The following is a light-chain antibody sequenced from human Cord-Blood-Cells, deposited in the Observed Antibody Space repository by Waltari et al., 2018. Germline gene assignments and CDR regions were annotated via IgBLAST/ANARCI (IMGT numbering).Light chain of an antibody. CDR2: VVS. CDR1: SSHVGGYDE. CDR3: NSDAGSSTWV. Sequence: QSALTPPACGSGCPGQSITIPGPGSSSHVGGYDEVSWDQQDPGKAPKLMMYVVSKQPSGVSHRFPGSKPGNTASLTISGLQAEDEADYYCNSDAGSSTWVLGGGTQLTV. J-gene: IGLJ3*02. V-gene: IGLV2-14*03.